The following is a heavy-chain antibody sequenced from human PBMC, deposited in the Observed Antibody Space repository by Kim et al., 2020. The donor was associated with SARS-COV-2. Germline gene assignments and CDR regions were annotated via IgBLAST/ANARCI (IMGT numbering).Heavy chain of an antibody. V-gene: IGHV3-11*04. CDR2: ISSSDGTI. Sequence: GGSLRLSCAASGFTFSDYYMSWIRQAPGKGLEWVSYISSSDGTIYYADSVKGRFTISRDNAKNSLYLQMNSLRAEDTAVYYCARGLSGGAEANWYYYYYGMDVWGQGTTVPVSS. CDR3: ARGLSGGAEANWYYYYYGMDV. J-gene: IGHJ6*02. CDR1: GFTFSDYY. D-gene: IGHD6-13*01.